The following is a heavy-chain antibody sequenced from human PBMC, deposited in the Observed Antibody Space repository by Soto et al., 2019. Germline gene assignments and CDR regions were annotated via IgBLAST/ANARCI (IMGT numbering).Heavy chain of an antibody. V-gene: IGHV1-18*01. CDR3: ARDGGFITIFGVVIPNWFDP. CDR2: ISAYNGNT. CDR1: GYTFTSYG. Sequence: ASVKVSCKASGYTFTSYGISWVRQAPGQGLEWMGWISAYNGNTNYAQKLQGRVTMTTDTSTSTAYMELRSLRSDDTAVYYCARDGGFITIFGVVIPNWFDPWGQGTLVTVSS. J-gene: IGHJ5*02. D-gene: IGHD3-3*01.